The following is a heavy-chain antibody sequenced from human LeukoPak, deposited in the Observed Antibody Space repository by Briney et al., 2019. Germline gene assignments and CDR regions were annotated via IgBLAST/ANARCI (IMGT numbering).Heavy chain of an antibody. CDR1: GYTSTSYY. D-gene: IGHD3-16*01. J-gene: IGHJ3*02. CDR2: INPSGGST. CDR3: AREITKDVFLDAFDI. Sequence: ASVKVSCKASGYTSTSYYMHWVRQAPGQGLEWMGIINPSGGSTSYAQRFQGRVTMTRDTSTSTVYMELSSLRSEDTAVYYCAREITKDVFLDAFDIWGQGTMVTVSS. V-gene: IGHV1-46*01.